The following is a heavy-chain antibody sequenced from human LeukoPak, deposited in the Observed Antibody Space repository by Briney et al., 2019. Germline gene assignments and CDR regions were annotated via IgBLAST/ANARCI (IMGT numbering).Heavy chain of an antibody. CDR3: AKGWPRSGSYEDY. CDR2: IRYDGSNK. V-gene: IGHV3-30*02. D-gene: IGHD1-26*01. Sequence: PGGSLRLSCAASGFTFSSYGMHWVRQAPGKGLEWVAFIRYDGSNKNYADSVRGRFTISRDNSKNTLYLQMNSLRAEDTAVYYCAKGWPRSGSYEDYWGQGTLVTVSS. CDR1: GFTFSSYG. J-gene: IGHJ4*02.